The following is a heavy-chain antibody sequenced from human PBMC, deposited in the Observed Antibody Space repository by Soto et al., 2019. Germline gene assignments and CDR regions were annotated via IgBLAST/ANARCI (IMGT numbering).Heavy chain of an antibody. Sequence: SETLSLTCTVSGGPITSGDYYWSWIRQHPGKGLEWLGHIYHSGNTYYSPSLKSRISMSVDTSTNQFSLNLYSVTAADTAVYYCARGNFGYDYWGQGAQVTVSS. CDR1: GGPITSGDYY. J-gene: IGHJ4*02. CDR3: ARGNFGYDY. V-gene: IGHV4-31*03. D-gene: IGHD4-4*01. CDR2: IYHSGNT.